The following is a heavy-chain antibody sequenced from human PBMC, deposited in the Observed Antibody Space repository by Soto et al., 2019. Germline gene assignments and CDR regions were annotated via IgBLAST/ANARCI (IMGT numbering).Heavy chain of an antibody. CDR3: ARDRRTEVGPAAGTFDI. J-gene: IGHJ3*02. CDR1: GFSLRTYW. CDR2: IRQDGSDT. V-gene: IGHV3-7*01. D-gene: IGHD2-2*01. Sequence: EVQLVESGGGLVQPGGSPRLSCAASGFSLRTYWMSWVRQAPGQGLEWVANIRQDGSDTYYVDSVRGRFIISRDNAKNSLFLQMSSLGVEDTAVYYCARDRRTEVGPAAGTFDIWGQGATVTVSS.